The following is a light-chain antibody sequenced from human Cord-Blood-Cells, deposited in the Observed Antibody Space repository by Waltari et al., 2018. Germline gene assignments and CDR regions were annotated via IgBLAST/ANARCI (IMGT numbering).Light chain of an antibody. Sequence: DIVMTQSPLSLPVTPGEPASISCRASQSLLHSNGYNYLDWYLQKPGQSPQLLIYLGSNRAAGVPDRFSGGGAGTDFTLKSSRVEAEDVGVYYCMQALQTPWTFGQGTKVEIK. CDR3: MQALQTPWT. CDR2: LGS. J-gene: IGKJ1*01. CDR1: QSLLHSNGYNY. V-gene: IGKV2-28*01.